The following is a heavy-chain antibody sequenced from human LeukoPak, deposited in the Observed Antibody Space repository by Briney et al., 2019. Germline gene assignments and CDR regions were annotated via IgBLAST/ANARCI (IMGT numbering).Heavy chain of an antibody. Sequence: GGSLRLSCAASGFTFSSYGMNWVRQAPGKGLEWVSYISSSGSTIYYADSVKGRFTISRDNAKNSLYLQMNSLRAEDTAVYYCARPATYYYDSSGYYPFDYWGQGTLVTVSS. V-gene: IGHV3-48*04. CDR2: ISSSGSTI. CDR3: ARPATYYYDSSGYYPFDY. D-gene: IGHD3-22*01. J-gene: IGHJ4*02. CDR1: GFTFSSYG.